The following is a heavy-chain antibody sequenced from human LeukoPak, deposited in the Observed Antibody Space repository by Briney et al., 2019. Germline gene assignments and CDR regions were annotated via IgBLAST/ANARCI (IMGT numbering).Heavy chain of an antibody. Sequence: GASVKVSCKASGYTFTSYYVHWVRQAPGQGLEWLGLINPGGGTTTYAQNFQDRVTMTGDMSTSTVYMELSSLSSEDTAVYYCARGLGVRGGENDYWGQGTLVTVSS. J-gene: IGHJ4*02. CDR1: GYTFTSYY. CDR2: INPGGGTT. CDR3: ARGLGVRGGENDY. V-gene: IGHV1-46*01. D-gene: IGHD3-10*01.